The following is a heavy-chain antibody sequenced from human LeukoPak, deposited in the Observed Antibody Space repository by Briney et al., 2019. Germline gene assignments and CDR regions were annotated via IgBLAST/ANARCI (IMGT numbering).Heavy chain of an antibody. Sequence: ASVKVSCKASGYTFTSYGISWVRQAPGQGLEWMGWISAYNGNPNYAQKLQGRVTMTTDTSTSTAYMELRSLRSDDTSVYYCARDPADRYYDFWSGYAKGGSFDYWGQGTLVTVSS. J-gene: IGHJ4*02. CDR2: ISAYNGNP. CDR3: ARDPADRYYDFWSGYAKGGSFDY. D-gene: IGHD3-3*01. V-gene: IGHV1-18*01. CDR1: GYTFTSYG.